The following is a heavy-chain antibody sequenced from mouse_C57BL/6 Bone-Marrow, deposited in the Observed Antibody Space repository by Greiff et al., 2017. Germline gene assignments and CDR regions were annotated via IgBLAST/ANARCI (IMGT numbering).Heavy chain of an antibody. CDR3: ARRGYYSNPDD. J-gene: IGHJ2*01. D-gene: IGHD2-5*01. Sequence: VQLQQSGAELMKPGASVKLSCKATGYTFTGYWIEWVKQRPGPGLEWIGEISPGSGSTNSNEKFKGKATFTADTSSNTAYMQLSSLTTEDSAIYYCARRGYYSNPDDWGQGTTLTVSS. V-gene: IGHV1-9*01. CDR2: ISPGSGST. CDR1: GYTFTGYW.